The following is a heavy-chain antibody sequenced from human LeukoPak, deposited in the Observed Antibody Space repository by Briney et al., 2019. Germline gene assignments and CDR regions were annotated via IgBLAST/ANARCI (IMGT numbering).Heavy chain of an antibody. D-gene: IGHD4-17*01. CDR3: ASPRPYGDSTGDY. J-gene: IGHJ4*02. V-gene: IGHV3-30*04. Sequence: GGSLRLSCAASGFTFSSYAMHWVRQAPGKGLEWVAVISYDGSNKYYADSVKGRFTISRDNSKNTLYLQMNSLRAEDTAVYYCASPRPYGDSTGDYWGQGTLVTVSS. CDR2: ISYDGSNK. CDR1: GFTFSSYA.